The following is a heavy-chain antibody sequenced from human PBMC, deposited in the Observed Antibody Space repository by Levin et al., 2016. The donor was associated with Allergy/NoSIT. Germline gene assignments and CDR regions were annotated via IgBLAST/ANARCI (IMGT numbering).Heavy chain of an antibody. V-gene: IGHV1-69*01. J-gene: IGHJ6*02. D-gene: IGHD6-19*01. CDR3: AQMVVAVAGMDGYYYYGMDV. Sequence: WVRQAPGQGLEWMGGIIPIFGTANYAQKFQGRVTITADESTSTAYMELSSLRSEDTAVYYCAQMVVAVAGMDGYYYYGMDVWGQGTTVTVSS. CDR2: IIPIFGTA.